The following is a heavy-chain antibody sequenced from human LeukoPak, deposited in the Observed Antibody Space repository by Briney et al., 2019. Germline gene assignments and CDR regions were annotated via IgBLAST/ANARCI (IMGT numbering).Heavy chain of an antibody. CDR1: GFTFSDYY. V-gene: IGHV3-72*01. Sequence: PGGSLRLSCAASGFTFSDYYMDWVRQAPGKGLEWVGRIRNKGRSYTTEYAASVKGRFTISRDDSKNSLYLQMNNLKIEDTALYYCAVIVGARGFDYWGQGTLVAVSS. CDR3: AVIVGARGFDY. CDR2: IRNKGRSYTT. D-gene: IGHD1-26*01. J-gene: IGHJ4*02.